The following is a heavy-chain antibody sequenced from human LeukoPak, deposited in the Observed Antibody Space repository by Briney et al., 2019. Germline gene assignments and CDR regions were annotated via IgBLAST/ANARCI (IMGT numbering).Heavy chain of an antibody. Sequence: GASVKVSCKASGYTFPSYYIHWVRQAPGQGLEWMGTINPSGGSTTYAQKFQGRVTMTRDTSTSTVYMELIMLTSEDTAVYYCAREIGGHVFDIWGQGTMVTVSS. D-gene: IGHD4-23*01. V-gene: IGHV1-46*01. CDR2: INPSGGST. J-gene: IGHJ3*02. CDR3: AREIGGHVFDI. CDR1: GYTFPSYY.